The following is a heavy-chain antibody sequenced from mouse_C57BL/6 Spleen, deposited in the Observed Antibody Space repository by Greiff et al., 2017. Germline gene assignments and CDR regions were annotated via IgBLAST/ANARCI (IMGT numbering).Heavy chain of an antibody. J-gene: IGHJ2*01. CDR2: IDPETGGT. CDR3: TREFITTVVAYYFDD. CDR1: GYTFTDYE. V-gene: IGHV1-15*01. Sequence: QVQLQQSGAELVRPGASVTLSCKASGYTFTDYEMHWVKQTPVHGLEWIGAIDPETGGTAYNQKFKGKAILTADKSSSTAYMELRSLTSEDSAVYYCTREFITTVVAYYFDDWGQGTTRTVSS. D-gene: IGHD1-1*01.